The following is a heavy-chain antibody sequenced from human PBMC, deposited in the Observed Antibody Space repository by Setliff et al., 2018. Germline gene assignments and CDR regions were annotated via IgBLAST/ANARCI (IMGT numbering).Heavy chain of an antibody. CDR2: SNQDGSEN. D-gene: IGHD3-3*01. CDR3: ARRSNLGATIFSGAFDI. J-gene: IGHJ3*02. Sequence: GGSLRLSCAASGFTFSIYYMGWVRQAPGKGLEWVANSNQDGSENYYVDSVKGRFTISRDNTKNSLYLQMNSLRVEDTAVYYCARRSNLGATIFSGAFDIWGQGTMVTVSS. V-gene: IGHV3-7*01. CDR1: GFTFSIYY.